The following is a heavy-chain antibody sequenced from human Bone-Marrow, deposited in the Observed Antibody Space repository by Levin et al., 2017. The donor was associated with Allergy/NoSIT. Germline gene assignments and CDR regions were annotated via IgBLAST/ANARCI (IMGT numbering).Heavy chain of an antibody. CDR1: GASIRSYY. J-gene: IGHJ4*02. Sequence: SETLSLTCSVSGASIRSYYWSWIRQPPGKGLEYIGYIHFSGSTNYNPSLKSRVTISVDTSKKQFSLKLTSVTAADTAVYYCARGGVLGYCSSTNCYTGLDYWGQGTLVTVSS. CDR2: IHFSGST. D-gene: IGHD2-2*02. CDR3: ARGGVLGYCSSTNCYTGLDY. V-gene: IGHV4-59*01.